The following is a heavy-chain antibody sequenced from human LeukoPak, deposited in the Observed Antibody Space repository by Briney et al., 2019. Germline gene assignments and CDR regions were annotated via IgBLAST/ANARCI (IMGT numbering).Heavy chain of an antibody. CDR1: GFTFSSYA. J-gene: IGHJ4*02. V-gene: IGHV3-30*04. CDR3: ARELHIAVAGSFDY. D-gene: IGHD6-19*01. CDR2: ISYDGSNK. Sequence: GGSLRLSCAASGFTFSSYAMHWVRQAPGKGLEWVAVISYDGSNKYYADSVKGRFTISRDNSKNTLYLQMTSLRAEDTAVYYCARELHIAVAGSFDYWGQGTLVTVSS.